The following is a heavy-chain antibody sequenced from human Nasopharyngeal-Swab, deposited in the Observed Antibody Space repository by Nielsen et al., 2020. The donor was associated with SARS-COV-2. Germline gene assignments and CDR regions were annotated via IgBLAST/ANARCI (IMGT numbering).Heavy chain of an antibody. D-gene: IGHD3-10*01. V-gene: IGHV3-23*01. CDR3: AKKRVTMVRGVQAPTDY. CDR2: ISGSGGST. J-gene: IGHJ4*02. CDR1: GVTFSSYA. Sequence: GEYLKISCAASGVTFSSYAMSRVSQAPGKGLERVSAISGSGGSTYYADSVKGRFTISRDNSKNTLYLQMNSLRAEDTAVYYCAKKRVTMVRGVQAPTDYWGQGTLVTVSS.